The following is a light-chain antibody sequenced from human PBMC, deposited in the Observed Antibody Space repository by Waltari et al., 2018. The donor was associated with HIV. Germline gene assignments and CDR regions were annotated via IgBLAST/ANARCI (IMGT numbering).Light chain of an antibody. J-gene: IGLJ7*01. Sequence: SYELTQPPSVSVSPGQTARITCSGDALPRKYAYCYQQKAARAPVLVIYEDDRRPSGIPGRFSGSSSGTMATLTISGAQVEDEGDYYCYSTDDSGNPLAVFGGGTQLTVL. V-gene: IGLV3-10*01. CDR2: EDD. CDR1: ALPRKY. CDR3: YSTDDSGNPLAV.